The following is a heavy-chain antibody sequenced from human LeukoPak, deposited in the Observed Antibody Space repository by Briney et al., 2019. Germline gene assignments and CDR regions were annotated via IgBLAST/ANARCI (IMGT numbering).Heavy chain of an antibody. J-gene: IGHJ3*02. CDR3: ARCSSSSWADAFDI. V-gene: IGHV3-64*01. CDR1: GFTFSSYA. CDR2: ISSNGGST. Sequence: GGSLRLSCAASGFTFSSYAMHWVRQAPGKGLEYVSAISSNGGSTYYANSVKGRFTISRDNSKNTLYLQMGSLRAEDMAVYYCARCSSSSWADAFDIWGQGTMVTVSS. D-gene: IGHD6-13*01.